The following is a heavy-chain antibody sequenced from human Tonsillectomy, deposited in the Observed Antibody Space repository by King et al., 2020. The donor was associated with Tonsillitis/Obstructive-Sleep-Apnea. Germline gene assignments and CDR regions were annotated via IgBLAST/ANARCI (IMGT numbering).Heavy chain of an antibody. V-gene: IGHV3-21*01. CDR3: ARGSSSTSCFPVDDY. CDR2: ISSSSSYI. D-gene: IGHD2-2*01. Sequence: VQLVESGGGLVKPGGSLRLSCAASGFTFSSYSMNWVRQAPGKGLEWVSSISSSSSYIYYADSVKGRFTISRDNAKNSLYLQMNSLRAEDTAVYYCARGSSSTSCFPVDDYWGQGTLVTVSS. J-gene: IGHJ4*02. CDR1: GFTFSSYS.